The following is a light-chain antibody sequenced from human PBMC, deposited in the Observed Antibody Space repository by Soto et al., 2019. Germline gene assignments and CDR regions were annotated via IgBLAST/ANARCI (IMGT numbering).Light chain of an antibody. CDR1: QSVSSY. CDR2: DAS. J-gene: IGKJ4*01. CDR3: QQRISWPLT. Sequence: EIVLTQSPATLSLSPGERATLSCRASQSVSSYLGWYQQKPGQAPRLLIYDASNRATGIPARIGGSGSGTDFTLTISSLEPEDFAVYYCQQRISWPLTFGGGTKVEI. V-gene: IGKV3-11*01.